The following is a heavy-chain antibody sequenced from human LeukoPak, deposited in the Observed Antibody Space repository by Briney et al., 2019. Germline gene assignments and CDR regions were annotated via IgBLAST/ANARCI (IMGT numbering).Heavy chain of an antibody. J-gene: IGHJ5*02. CDR3: EKTDRSSWYVSNWFDP. Sequence: GGSLRLSCAASGFTFSSYAMSWVRQAPGKGLEWVSSISGSSGSTYYADSVKGRFTISRDNSKNTLYLQMNSLRAEETAVYSGEKTDRSSWYVSNWFDPWGQGTLVTVSS. CDR1: GFTFSSYA. D-gene: IGHD6-13*01. CDR2: ISGSSGST. V-gene: IGHV3-23*01.